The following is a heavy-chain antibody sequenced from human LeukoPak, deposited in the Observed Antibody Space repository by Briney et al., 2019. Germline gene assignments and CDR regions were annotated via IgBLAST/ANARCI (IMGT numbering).Heavy chain of an antibody. CDR2: TYYSGST. CDR3: AREGKTTQYYYYYMDV. D-gene: IGHD1-7*01. CDR1: GGSISSYY. V-gene: IGHV4-59*01. Sequence: SETLSLTCTVSGGSISSYYWSWIRQPPGKGLEWIGYTYYSGSTNYNPSLKSRVTISVDTSKNQFSLKLSSVTAADTAVYYCAREGKTTQYYYYYMDVWGKGTTVTVSS. J-gene: IGHJ6*03.